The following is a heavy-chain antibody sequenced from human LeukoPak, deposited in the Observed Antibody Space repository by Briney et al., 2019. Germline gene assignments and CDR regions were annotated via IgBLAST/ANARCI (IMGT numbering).Heavy chain of an antibody. D-gene: IGHD4-17*01. CDR3: ARGGDYGDYDFFDY. CDR1: GFTFSSYW. CDR2: IKQDGSEK. V-gene: IGHV3-7*01. J-gene: IGHJ4*01. Sequence: PGGSLRLSCAASGFTFSSYWLSWVRQAPGKGLEWVANIKQDGSEKYYVDSVKGRFTISRDNAKNSLYLQMNSLRAEDTAVYYCARGGDYGDYDFFDYWGHGTLVTVSS.